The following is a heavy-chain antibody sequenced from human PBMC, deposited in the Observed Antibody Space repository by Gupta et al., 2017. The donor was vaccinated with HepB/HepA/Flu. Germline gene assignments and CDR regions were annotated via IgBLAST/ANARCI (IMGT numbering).Heavy chain of an antibody. CDR3: ARTSGRGSRHFFGP. Sequence: QITLKESGPALVKHTQTLTLTCSFSGFSLSSSAVGVGWIRQPPGKALEWLARMFWDDDKYYSPSLKHILTIIKDTSTNQVVLTMINMDPVVTASDSPARTSGRGSRHFFGPWGPGNPVPGLL. CDR2: MFWDDDK. V-gene: IGHV2-5*02. J-gene: IGHJ5*02. D-gene: IGHD5-12*01. CDR1: GFSLSSSAVG.